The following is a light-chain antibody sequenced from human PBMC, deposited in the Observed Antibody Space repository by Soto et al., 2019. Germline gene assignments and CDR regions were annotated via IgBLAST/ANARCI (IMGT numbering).Light chain of an antibody. CDR3: QQSASPPTT. Sequence: DIQMTQSPSSLSASVGDRVTITCQASQGITNYLNWYQQKPGKAPKLLIYGASNLETGVPSRFSGSGSGTDFTFTIISLQAEDFATDYRQQSASPPTTFGRGTTA. J-gene: IGKJ1*01. CDR2: GAS. V-gene: IGKV1-33*01. CDR1: QGITNY.